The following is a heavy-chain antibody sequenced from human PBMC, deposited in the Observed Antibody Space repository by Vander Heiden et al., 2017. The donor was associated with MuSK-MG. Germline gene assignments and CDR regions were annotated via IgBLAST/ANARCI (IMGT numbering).Heavy chain of an antibody. CDR2: ISSSGSTI. D-gene: IGHD6-19*01. CDR3: SIDGSSGWDNWFDP. Sequence: EVQLVESGGGLVQPGGSLSLSCAAAGFTFSSYEMNWVRKAPGKGLEGVSYISSSGSTIYYADAGKGRFTISRDNAKNALYRQMKRMRAEETAVYYYSIDGSSGWDNWFDPGGQGTMVTVYS. V-gene: IGHV3-48*03. CDR1: GFTFSSYE. J-gene: IGHJ5*02.